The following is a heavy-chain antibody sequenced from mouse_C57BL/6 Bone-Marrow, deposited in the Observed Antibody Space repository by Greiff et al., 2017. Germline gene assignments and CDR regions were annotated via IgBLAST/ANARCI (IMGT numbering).Heavy chain of an antibody. CDR3: TTLLHVSSSEGFAY. V-gene: IGHV14-4*01. CDR2: IDPENGDT. CDR1: GFNIKDDY. Sequence: EVKLQQSGAELVRPGASVKLSCTASGFNIKDDYMHWVKQRPEQGLEWIGWIDPENGDTEYASKFQGKATITADTTSNTAYLQLSSLTSEDTAVYYCTTLLHVSSSEGFAYWGQGTLVTVSA. J-gene: IGHJ3*01. D-gene: IGHD1-1*01.